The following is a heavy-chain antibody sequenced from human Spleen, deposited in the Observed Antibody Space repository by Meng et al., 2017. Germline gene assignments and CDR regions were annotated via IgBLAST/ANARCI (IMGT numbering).Heavy chain of an antibody. CDR3: ATTRDFS. D-gene: IGHD4-17*01. J-gene: IGHJ5*02. Sequence: GGPLRLSCAACGFTFVNDTIHWVRQGLGKGLEWVSLIIWDGGSTYCADSLKGRFTISRDNAKNSLYMQMNSLRAEDTAVYYCATTRDFSWGQGTLVTVSS. V-gene: IGHV3-43*01. CDR2: IIWDGGST. CDR1: GFTFVNDT.